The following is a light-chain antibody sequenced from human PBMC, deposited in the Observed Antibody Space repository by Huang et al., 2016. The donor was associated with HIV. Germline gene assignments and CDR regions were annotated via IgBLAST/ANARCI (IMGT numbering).Light chain of an antibody. CDR1: QSVGSY. Sequence: EIVLTQSPATLSLSPGDRATLSCRASQSVGSYFAWYQRKPGQAPRLLIYATANKATGVPGRFSGSGCGRECTLTISSLEPEDFANYYCQQRIRWPPSYTFGQGTKVEI. CDR3: QQRIRWPPSYT. J-gene: IGKJ2*01. V-gene: IGKV3-11*02. CDR2: ATA.